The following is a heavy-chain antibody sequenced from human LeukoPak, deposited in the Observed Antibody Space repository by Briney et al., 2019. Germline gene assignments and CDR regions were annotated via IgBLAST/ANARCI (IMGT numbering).Heavy chain of an antibody. CDR3: ARLTRTYYYDSSGYYRGLFDY. CDR1: GGSISSYY. CDR2: IYYSGST. Sequence: SETLSPTCTVSGGSISSYYWSWIRQPPGKGREWIGYIYYSGSTNYNPSLKSRVTISVDTSKNQFSLKLSSVTAADTAVYYCARLTRTYYYDSSGYYRGLFDYWGQGTLVTVSS. J-gene: IGHJ4*02. V-gene: IGHV4-59*01. D-gene: IGHD3-22*01.